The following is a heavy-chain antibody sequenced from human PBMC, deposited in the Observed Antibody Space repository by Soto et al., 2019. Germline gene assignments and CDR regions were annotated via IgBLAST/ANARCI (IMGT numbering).Heavy chain of an antibody. D-gene: IGHD3-3*01. CDR1: GGSISSGGYY. CDR3: ARAPLYDFWSGYPRYYYGMDV. Sequence: PSDTLSLTCTVSGGSISSGGYYWTWIRQHPGKGLEWIGYIYYSGSTYYNPSLKSRVTISVDTSKNQFSLKLSSVTAADTAVYYCARAPLYDFWSGYPRYYYGMDVWGQGTTVTVSS. CDR2: IYYSGST. J-gene: IGHJ6*02. V-gene: IGHV4-31*03.